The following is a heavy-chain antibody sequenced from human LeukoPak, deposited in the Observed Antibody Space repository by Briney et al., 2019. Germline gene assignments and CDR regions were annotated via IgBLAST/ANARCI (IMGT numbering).Heavy chain of an antibody. J-gene: IGHJ3*02. CDR3: ARDRVVGLGIDNAFDI. D-gene: IGHD2-15*01. CDR2: IIPVFGTA. Sequence: SVKVSCKASGGTFSSYAISWVRPAPGQGLEWMGGIIPVFGTANYAQKFQGRVTITADDSTSTAYMELSSLRSEDTAVYYCARDRVVGLGIDNAFDIWGHGTMVTVSS. V-gene: IGHV1-69*01. CDR1: GGTFSSYA.